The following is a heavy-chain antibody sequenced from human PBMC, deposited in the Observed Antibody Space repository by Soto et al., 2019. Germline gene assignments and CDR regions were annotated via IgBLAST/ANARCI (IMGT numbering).Heavy chain of an antibody. CDR2: ISGDNGNT. V-gene: IGHV1-18*01. CDR3: AAGLLGYCSGGSCYSDS. Sequence: QVQLVQSGAEVKKPGASVRVSCQTSAYTFTNYAVSWVRQAPGQGLEWMGWISGDNGNTIYAQKFKGRVTMTTDTSTRKAYMELRSLRSADTAVYYCAAGLLGYCSGGSCYSDSWGQGTLVTVSS. J-gene: IGHJ4*02. CDR1: AYTFTNYA. D-gene: IGHD2-15*01.